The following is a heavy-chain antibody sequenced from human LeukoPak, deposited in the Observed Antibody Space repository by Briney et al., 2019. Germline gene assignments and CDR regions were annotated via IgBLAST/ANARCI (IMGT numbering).Heavy chain of an antibody. CDR2: ITSSGTYI. CDR1: GFTFNNYN. Sequence: GGSLRLSCATSGFTFNNYNMNWVRQAPGRALEWVSSITSSGTYIFYADSVKGRFTISRDNAKNSLYLQMNSLGPEDTAVYYCARDPYSGNYGHYYYYYMDVWGKGTTVTISS. CDR3: ARDPYSGNYGHYYYYYMDV. J-gene: IGHJ6*03. D-gene: IGHD1-26*01. V-gene: IGHV3-21*01.